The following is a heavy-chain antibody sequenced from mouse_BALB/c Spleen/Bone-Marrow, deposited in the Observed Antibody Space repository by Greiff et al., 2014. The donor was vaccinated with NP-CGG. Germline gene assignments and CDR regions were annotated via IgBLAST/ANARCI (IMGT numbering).Heavy chain of an antibody. D-gene: IGHD3-3*01. J-gene: IGHJ2*01. V-gene: IGHV1-54*01. CDR3: ARRDGSYFDY. CDR1: GYAFTNYL. CDR2: INPGSGGT. Sequence: QVQLKQSGAELVRPVTSVKVSCKASGYAFTNYLIEWVKQRPGQGLEWIGMINPGSGGTNYNEKFKGKATLTADKSPSTAYMQLSSLTSDDSAVYFCARRDGSYFDYWGQGTTLTVSS.